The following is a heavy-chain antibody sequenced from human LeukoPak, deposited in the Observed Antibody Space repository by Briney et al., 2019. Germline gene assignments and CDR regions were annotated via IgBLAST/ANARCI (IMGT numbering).Heavy chain of an antibody. J-gene: IGHJ6*03. V-gene: IGHV3-7*01. CDR2: IKQDGSEK. Sequence: GGPLSLSCAASGFTFISYWMSWVRQAQGKGLEWVANIKQDGSEKYYVDSVKGRFTISRDNAKNSLYLQMSSLRAEDTAVYYCARGNWNAPLDYCMDVWGKGTTVTVSS. D-gene: IGHD1-20*01. CDR3: ARGNWNAPLDYCMDV. CDR1: GFTFISYW.